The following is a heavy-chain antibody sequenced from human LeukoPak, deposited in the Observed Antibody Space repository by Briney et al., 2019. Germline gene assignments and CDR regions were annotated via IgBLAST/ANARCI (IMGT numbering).Heavy chain of an antibody. CDR2: IYYSGST. CDR1: GGSFSGYY. V-gene: IGHV4-59*01. Sequence: SETLSLTCAVYGGSFSGYYWSWIRQPPGKGLEWIGYIYYSGSTNYNPSLKSRVTISVDTSENQFSLKLSSVTAADTAVYYCARATYYDFWSGSGSIDYWGQGTLVTVSS. J-gene: IGHJ4*02. CDR3: ARATYYDFWSGSGSIDY. D-gene: IGHD3-3*01.